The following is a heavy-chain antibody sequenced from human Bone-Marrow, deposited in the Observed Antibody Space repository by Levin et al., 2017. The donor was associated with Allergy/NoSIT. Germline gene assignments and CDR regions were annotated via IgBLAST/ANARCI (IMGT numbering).Heavy chain of an antibody. V-gene: IGHV3-23*01. D-gene: IGHD2-2*01. CDR2: ISGSGGST. CDR1: GFTFSSYA. CDR3: AKRAVPDIVVVPAAYYYDGMDV. Sequence: GGSLRLSCAASGFTFSSYAMSWVRQAPGKGLEWVSAISGSGGSTYYADSVKGRFTISRDNSKNTLYLQMNSLRAEDTAVYYCAKRAVPDIVVVPAAYYYDGMDVWGQGTTVTVSS. J-gene: IGHJ6*02.